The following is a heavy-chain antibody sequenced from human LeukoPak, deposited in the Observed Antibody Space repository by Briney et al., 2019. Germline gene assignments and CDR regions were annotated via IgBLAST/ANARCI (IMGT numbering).Heavy chain of an antibody. CDR3: ARSCGGGDCYSDHSFDY. Sequence: GASVKVSCKASGYTFTSYYMHWVRQAPGQGLEWMGIINPSGGSTSYAQKFQGRVTMTRDMSTSTVYMELSSLRSEDTAVYYCARSCGGGDCYSDHSFDYRGQGTLVTVSS. CDR1: GYTFTSYY. J-gene: IGHJ4*02. CDR2: INPSGGST. V-gene: IGHV1-46*01. D-gene: IGHD2-21*02.